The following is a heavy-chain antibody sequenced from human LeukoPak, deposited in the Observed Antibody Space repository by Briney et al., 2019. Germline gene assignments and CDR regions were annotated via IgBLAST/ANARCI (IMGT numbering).Heavy chain of an antibody. D-gene: IGHD6-13*01. J-gene: IGHJ4*02. CDR3: ARRRRSSWAFDY. Sequence: PSETLSLTCTVSGCSISSYYWSWIRQPPGKGLEWIGYIYYSGSTNYNPSLKSRVTISVDTSKNQFSLKLSSVTAADTAVYYCARRRRSSWAFDYWGQGTLVTVSS. CDR1: GCSISSYY. CDR2: IYYSGST. V-gene: IGHV4-59*08.